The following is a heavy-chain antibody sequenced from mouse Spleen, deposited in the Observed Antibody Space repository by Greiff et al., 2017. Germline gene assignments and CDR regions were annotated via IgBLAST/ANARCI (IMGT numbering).Heavy chain of an antibody. J-gene: IGHJ1*01. CDR2: IDPSDSYT. Sequence: QVQLQQPGAELVRPGTSVKLSCKASGYTFTSYWMHWVKQRPGQGLEWIGVIDPSDSYTNYNQKFKGKATLTVDTSSSTAYMQLSSLTSEDSAVYYCARKDYYDGSYIYWYFDVWGAGTTVTVSS. V-gene: IGHV1-59*01. CDR1: GYTFTSYW. D-gene: IGHD1-1*01. CDR3: ARKDYYDGSYIYWYFDV.